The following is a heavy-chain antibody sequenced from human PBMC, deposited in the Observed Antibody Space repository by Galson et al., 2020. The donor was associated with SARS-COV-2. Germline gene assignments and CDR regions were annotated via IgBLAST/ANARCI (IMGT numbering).Heavy chain of an antibody. J-gene: IGHJ4*02. Sequence: SETLSLTCAVYGGSFSGYYWSWIRQPPGKGLEWIGEINHSGSTNYNPSLKSRVTISVDTSKNQFSLKLSSVTAADTAVYYCAREAIAAAGTTDLGVIDYWGQGTLVTVSS. D-gene: IGHD6-13*01. CDR2: INHSGST. V-gene: IGHV4-34*01. CDR3: AREAIAAAGTTDLGVIDY. CDR1: GGSFSGYY.